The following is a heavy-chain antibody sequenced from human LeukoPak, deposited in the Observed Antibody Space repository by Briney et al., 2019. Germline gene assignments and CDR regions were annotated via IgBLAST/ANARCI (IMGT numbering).Heavy chain of an antibody. D-gene: IGHD3-9*01. V-gene: IGHV4-38-2*02. CDR3: AREPYYDILTGSINWFDP. CDR2: IYYSGST. J-gene: IGHJ5*02. Sequence: TSETLSLTCTVSGYSISSGYYWGWIRQPPGKGLEWIGSIYYSGSTYYNPSLKSRVTISVDTSKNQFSLKLSSVTAADTAVYYCAREPYYDILTGSINWFDPWGQGTLVTVSS. CDR1: GYSISSGYY.